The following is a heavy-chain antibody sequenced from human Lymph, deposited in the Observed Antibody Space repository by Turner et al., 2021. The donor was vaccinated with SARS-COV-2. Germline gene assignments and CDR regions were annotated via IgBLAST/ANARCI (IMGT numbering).Heavy chain of an antibody. CDR2: IYSGGST. D-gene: IGHD3-3*01. CDR3: ARDWRAGNY. CDR1: GIIVSRKY. Sequence: EVQLVASGGGFVHPGGSLRLTCAASGIIVSRKYMSWVRQAPGKGLEWVSVIYSGGSTYYADSVKGRFTISRDNSKNTLYLQMGSLRAEDMAMYYCARDWRAGNYWGQGTLVTVSS. V-gene: IGHV3-66*01. J-gene: IGHJ4*02.